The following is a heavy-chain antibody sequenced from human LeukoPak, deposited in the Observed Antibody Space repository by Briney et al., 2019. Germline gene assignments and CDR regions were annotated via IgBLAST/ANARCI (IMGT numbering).Heavy chain of an antibody. CDR1: GFTFSSYS. CDR3: ARRYDKHAFDI. Sequence: GGSPRLSCAASGFTFSSYSMNWVRQAPGKGLEWVSSISSSSSYIYYADSVKGRFTISRDNAKNSLYLQMNSLRAEDTAVYYCARRYDKHAFDIWGQGTMVTVSS. V-gene: IGHV3-21*01. CDR2: ISSSSSYI. J-gene: IGHJ3*02. D-gene: IGHD2-15*01.